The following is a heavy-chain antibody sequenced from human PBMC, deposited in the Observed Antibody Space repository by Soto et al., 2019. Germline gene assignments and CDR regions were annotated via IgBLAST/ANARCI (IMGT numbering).Heavy chain of an antibody. Sequence: PGGSLRLSCAASGFTFSNHWMHWVRQAPGKGLLWVARIFSDGSSTRYADSVKGRFTISRDNAKNTLWLQMNSLRVEDTAVYFCARGDSSTYFYYYGLDVWGQGTTVTVSS. CDR3: ARGDSSTYFYYYGLDV. J-gene: IGHJ6*02. CDR2: IFSDGSST. V-gene: IGHV3-74*01. CDR1: GFTFSNHW. D-gene: IGHD6-13*01.